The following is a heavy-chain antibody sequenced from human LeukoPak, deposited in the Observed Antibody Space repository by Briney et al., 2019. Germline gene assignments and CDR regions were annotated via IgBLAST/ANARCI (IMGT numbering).Heavy chain of an antibody. CDR2: IDSTTGGS. Sequence: PGGSLRLSCAASGFPFSSYSMSWVRQAPGKGLEWVSTIDSTTGGSYYADSVKGRFIISRDNSQNTLYLQLNSLRAEDTAVYYCARLSVLSGSKDWGQGTLVTVSS. J-gene: IGHJ4*02. D-gene: IGHD3-16*01. CDR1: GFPFSSYS. CDR3: ARLSVLSGSKD. V-gene: IGHV3-23*01.